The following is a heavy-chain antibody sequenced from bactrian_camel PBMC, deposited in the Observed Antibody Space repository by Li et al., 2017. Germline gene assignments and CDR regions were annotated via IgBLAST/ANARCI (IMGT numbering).Heavy chain of an antibody. D-gene: IGHD2*01. J-gene: IGHJ4*01. CDR2: IDGGST. CDR1: GYSTSGSYC. Sequence: DVQLVESGGGTVKPGGSLRLSRQASGYSTSGSYCMGWFRQAPGKEREGVASIDGGSTYYADSVKGRFTISQDKGKNTVYPQMSNLKPEDTAVYYCVRDLGGNGHFGYAQGTQVTVS. V-gene: IGHV3S32*01.